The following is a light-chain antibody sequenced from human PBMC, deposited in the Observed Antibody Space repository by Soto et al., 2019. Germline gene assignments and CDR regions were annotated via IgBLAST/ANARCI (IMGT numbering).Light chain of an antibody. CDR2: DAS. J-gene: IGKJ3*01. V-gene: IGKV1-39*01. CDR1: QSINSF. Sequence: DIQMTQSPSSLSASEGDRVTITCRASQSINSFLNWYQQKSGKAPKLLIYDASILQSGVPSRFSGSGSETEFTLTITSLQPDDFATYYCQQSYNTPFTFGPGTKVDVK. CDR3: QQSYNTPFT.